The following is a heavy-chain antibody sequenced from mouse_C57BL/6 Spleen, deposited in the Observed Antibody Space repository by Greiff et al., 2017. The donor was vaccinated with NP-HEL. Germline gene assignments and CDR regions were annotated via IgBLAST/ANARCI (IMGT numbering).Heavy chain of an antibody. CDR3: APLYCSDERRYFDY. CDR2: IDPANGNT. J-gene: IGHJ2*01. CDR1: GFNIKNTY. D-gene: IGHD2-3*01. Sequence: VQLKQSVAELVRPGASVKLSCTASGFNIKNTYMHWVKQRPEQGLEWIGRIDPANGNTKYAPKFQGKATITADTSPNTAYLQLSSLTSEDTAIYYCAPLYCSDERRYFDYWGQGTTLTVSS. V-gene: IGHV14-3*01.